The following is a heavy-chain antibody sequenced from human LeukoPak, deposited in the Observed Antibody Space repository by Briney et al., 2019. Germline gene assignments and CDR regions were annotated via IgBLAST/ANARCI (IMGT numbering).Heavy chain of an antibody. V-gene: IGHV3-43D*03. D-gene: IGHD1-26*01. Sequence: GGSLRLSCATAGFTFDDYAMHWVRQAPGKGLEWVSLISWDGGTTYYGDSVRGRFTISRDNSKNSLYLQMNSLRAEDTALYYCAKANLGSGVGTYFDYWGQGTLVTVSS. CDR3: AKANLGSGVGTYFDY. CDR1: GFTFDDYA. CDR2: ISWDGGTT. J-gene: IGHJ4*02.